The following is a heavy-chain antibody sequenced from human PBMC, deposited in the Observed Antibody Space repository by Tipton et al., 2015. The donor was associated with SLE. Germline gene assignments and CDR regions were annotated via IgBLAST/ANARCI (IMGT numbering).Heavy chain of an antibody. D-gene: IGHD3-3*01. CDR1: GGSFSGYY. J-gene: IGHJ6*03. CDR2: INHSGST. V-gene: IGHV4-34*01. CDR3: AREVMYYDFWSGRGVNYYYMDV. Sequence: TLSLTCAVYGGSFSGYYWSWIRQPPGKGLEWIGQINHSGSTNYNPSLKSRVTISVDTSKNQFSLKLSSVTAADTAVYYCAREVMYYDFWSGRGVNYYYMDVWGQGTLVTVSS.